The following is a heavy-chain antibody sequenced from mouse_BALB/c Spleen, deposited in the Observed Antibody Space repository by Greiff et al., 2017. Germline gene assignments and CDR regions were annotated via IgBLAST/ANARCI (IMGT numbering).Heavy chain of an antibody. D-gene: IGHD2-10*01. CDR3: TPAYYGNDDAMDY. CDR1: GFTFSSYW. J-gene: IGHJ4*01. Sequence: EVQLVESGGGLVQPGGSMKLSCVASGFTFSSYWMSWVRQSPEKGLEWVAEIRLKSDNYATHYAESVKGKFTISRDDSKSRLYLQMNSLRAEDTGIYYCTPAYYGNDDAMDYWGQGTSVTVSS. CDR2: IRLKSDNYAT. V-gene: IGHV6-6*02.